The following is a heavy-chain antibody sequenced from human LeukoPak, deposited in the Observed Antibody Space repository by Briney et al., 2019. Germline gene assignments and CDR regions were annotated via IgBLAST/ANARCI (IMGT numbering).Heavy chain of an antibody. D-gene: IGHD3-10*01. CDR1: GYSISSGYY. Sequence: SETLSLTCTVSGYSISSGYYWGWIRQPPGKGLEWIGSIYHSGSTNYNPSLRSRVTISVDTSKYQFSLKLSSVTAADTAVYYCARAGWFGELGRFDYWGQGTLVTVSS. V-gene: IGHV4-38-2*02. CDR2: IYHSGST. J-gene: IGHJ4*02. CDR3: ARAGWFGELGRFDY.